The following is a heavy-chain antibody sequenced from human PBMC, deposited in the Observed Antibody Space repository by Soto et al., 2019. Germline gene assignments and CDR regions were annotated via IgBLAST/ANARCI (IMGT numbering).Heavy chain of an antibody. V-gene: IGHV4-59*01. J-gene: IGHJ4*02. CDR3: ARLNREFDY. Sequence: SETLSLTCTVSGGSISSYHWSWIRQPPGKGLEWIGYIYYSGSTNYNPSLKSRVTISVDTSKNQFSLKLSSVTAADTAVYYCARLNREFDYWGQGTLVTVSS. CDR2: IYYSGST. CDR1: GGSISSYH.